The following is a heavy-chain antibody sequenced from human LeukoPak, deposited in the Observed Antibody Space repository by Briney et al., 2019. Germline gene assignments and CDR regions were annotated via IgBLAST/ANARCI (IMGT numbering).Heavy chain of an antibody. V-gene: IGHV4-39*01. Sequence: PSETLSLTCTVSGGSISSSSYYWGWIRQPPGKGLEWIGSIYYSGSTYYNPSLKSRVTISVDTSKNQFSLKLSSVTAADTAVYYCARQSKVVTAMCFDYWGQGTLVTVSS. D-gene: IGHD2-21*02. CDR2: IYYSGST. J-gene: IGHJ4*02. CDR3: ARQSKVVTAMCFDY. CDR1: GGSISSSSYY.